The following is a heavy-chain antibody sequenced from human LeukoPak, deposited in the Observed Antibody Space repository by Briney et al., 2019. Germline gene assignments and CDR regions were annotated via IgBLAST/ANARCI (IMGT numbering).Heavy chain of an antibody. CDR2: IIPIFGTA. CDR1: GGTFSSYA. V-gene: IGHV1-69*05. CDR3: ARSKYYDFWSGPYPIYYYYYYYMDV. J-gene: IGHJ6*03. D-gene: IGHD3-3*01. Sequence: ASVKVSCKASGGTFSSYAISWVRQAPGQGLEWMGGIIPIFGTANYAQKFQGRVTITTDESTSTAYMELSSLRSEDTAVYYCARSKYYDFWSGPYPIYYYYYYYMDVWGKGTTVTVSS.